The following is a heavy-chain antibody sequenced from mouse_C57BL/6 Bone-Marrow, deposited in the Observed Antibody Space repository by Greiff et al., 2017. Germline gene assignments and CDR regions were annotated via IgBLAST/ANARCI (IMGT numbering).Heavy chain of an antibody. CDR2: LYPGDGDT. J-gene: IGHJ2*01. CDR1: GYAFSSSW. V-gene: IGHV1-82*01. Sequence: QVQLQQSGPELVKPGASVKISCKASGYAFSSSWMNWVKQRPGKGLEWIGRLYPGDGDTNYNGKFKGKATLTADKSSSTAYMQLSSLTSEDSAVYFCARYFNYYGSSFDYWGQGTTLTVSS. D-gene: IGHD1-1*01. CDR3: ARYFNYYGSSFDY.